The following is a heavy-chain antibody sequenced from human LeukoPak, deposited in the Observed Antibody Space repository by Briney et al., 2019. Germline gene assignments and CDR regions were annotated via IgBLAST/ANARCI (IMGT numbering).Heavy chain of an antibody. CDR3: AREGSSWYPFDY. V-gene: IGHV4-4*07. CDR2: IYTSGST. Sequence: PSGTLSLTCTVSGGSISSYYWSWIRQPAGKGLEWIGRIYTSGSTNYNPSLKSRVTISVDKSKNQFSLKLSSVTAADTAVYYCAREGSSWYPFDYWGQGTLVTVSS. D-gene: IGHD6-13*01. CDR1: GGSISSYY. J-gene: IGHJ4*02.